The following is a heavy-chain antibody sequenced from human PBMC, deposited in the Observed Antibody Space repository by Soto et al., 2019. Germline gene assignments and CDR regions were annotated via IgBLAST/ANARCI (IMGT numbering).Heavy chain of an antibody. J-gene: IGHJ3*02. Sequence: GGSLRLSCTASGFTFGDYAMSWFRQAPGKGLEWVGFIRSKAYGGTTEYAASVKGRFTISRDDSKSIAYLQMNSLKTEDTAVYYCTRDHYYDSSGSDAFDIWGQGTMVTV. CDR1: GFTFGDYA. D-gene: IGHD3-22*01. CDR3: TRDHYYDSSGSDAFDI. V-gene: IGHV3-49*03. CDR2: IRSKAYGGTT.